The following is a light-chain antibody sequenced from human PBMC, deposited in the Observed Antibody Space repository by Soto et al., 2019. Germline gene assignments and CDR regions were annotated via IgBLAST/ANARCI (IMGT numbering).Light chain of an antibody. CDR3: SSYTSSSTPLYV. Sequence: QSALTQPASVSGSPGQSITISCTGTSSDVGGYNYVSWYQQHPGKAPKLMIYDVSNRPSGVSNRFSGSKSGNTASLTISGLQAEDEADDCCSSYTSSSTPLYVFGTGTQLTVL. CDR1: SSDVGGYNY. CDR2: DVS. J-gene: IGLJ1*01. V-gene: IGLV2-14*01.